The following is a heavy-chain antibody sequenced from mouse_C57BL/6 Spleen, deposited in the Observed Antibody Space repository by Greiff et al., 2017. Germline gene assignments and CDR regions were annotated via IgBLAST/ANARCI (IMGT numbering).Heavy chain of an antibody. V-gene: IGHV1-55*01. CDR3: ARGEDGYYGGWFAY. CDR2: IYPGSGSN. J-gene: IGHJ3*01. Sequence: QVQLQQPGAELVKPGASVKMSCKASGYTFTSYWITWVKQRPGQGLEWIGDIYPGSGSNNYNEKFKSKATLTVDTSSSTAYMQLISLTSEDSAVYYCARGEDGYYGGWFAYWGQGTLVTVSA. CDR1: GYTFTSYW. D-gene: IGHD2-3*01.